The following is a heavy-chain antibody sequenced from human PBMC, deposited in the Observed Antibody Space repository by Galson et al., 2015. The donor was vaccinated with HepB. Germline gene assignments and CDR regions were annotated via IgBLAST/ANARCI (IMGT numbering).Heavy chain of an antibody. J-gene: IGHJ5*02. D-gene: IGHD2-15*01. Sequence: SVKVSCKVSGYTLTELSMHWVRQAPGKGLEWMGGFDPEDGETIYAQKFQGRVTMTEDTSTDTAYMELSSLRSEDTAVYYCATVQGYCSGGSCYNWFDPWGQGTLVTVSS. CDR1: GYTLTELS. CDR2: FDPEDGET. V-gene: IGHV1-24*01. CDR3: ATVQGYCSGGSCYNWFDP.